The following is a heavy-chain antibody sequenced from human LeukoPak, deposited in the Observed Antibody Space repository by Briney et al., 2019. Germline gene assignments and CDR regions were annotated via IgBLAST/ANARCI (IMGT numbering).Heavy chain of an antibody. J-gene: IGHJ4*02. V-gene: IGHV1-69*04. CDR2: IIPILGIA. Sequence: ASVKVSCKASGGTFSSYAISWVRQAPGQGLEWIGRIIPILGIANYAQKFQGRVTITADKSTSTAYMELSSLRSEDTAVYYCAEGQYGDSVDYWGQGTLVTVSS. CDR3: AEGQYGDSVDY. D-gene: IGHD4-17*01. CDR1: GGTFSSYA.